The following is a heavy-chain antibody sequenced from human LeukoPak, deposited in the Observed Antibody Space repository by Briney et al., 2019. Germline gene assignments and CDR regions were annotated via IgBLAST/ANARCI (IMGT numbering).Heavy chain of an antibody. J-gene: IGHJ5*02. CDR3: ARDYMTTPSDWFDP. Sequence: ASVKVSCKASGYTFTSYDINWVRQAPGQGLEWMGWINPNSGGTNYAQKFQGRVTMTRDTSISTAYMELSRLRSDDTAVYYCARDYMTTPSDWFDPWGQGTLVTVSS. V-gene: IGHV1-2*02. D-gene: IGHD4-17*01. CDR1: GYTFTSYD. CDR2: INPNSGGT.